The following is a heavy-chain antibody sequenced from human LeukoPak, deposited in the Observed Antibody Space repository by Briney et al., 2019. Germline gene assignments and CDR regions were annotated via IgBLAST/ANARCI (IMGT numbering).Heavy chain of an antibody. Sequence: SVKVSCKASGFTFTSSAMQWVRQARGQGLEGIGWIVVGSGNTNYAQKFQERVTITRDMSTSTAYMELSSLRSEDTAVYYCAAAYYDSSGYYLAYWGQGTLVTVSS. CDR3: AAAYYDSSGYYLAY. V-gene: IGHV1-58*02. D-gene: IGHD3-22*01. J-gene: IGHJ4*02. CDR2: IVVGSGNT. CDR1: GFTFTSSA.